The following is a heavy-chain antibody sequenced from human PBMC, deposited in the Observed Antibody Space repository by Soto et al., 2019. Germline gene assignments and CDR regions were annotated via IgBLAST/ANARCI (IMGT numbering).Heavy chain of an antibody. J-gene: IGHJ4*02. CDR3: ATPYYYYDSTGYFWPFDY. CDR1: GGTFSSYA. V-gene: IGHV1-69*13. Sequence: SVKVSCKVSGGTFSSYAISWVRQAPGQGLEWMGGIIPIFGTANYAQKFQGRVTITADESTSTAYMELSSLRSEDTAVYYCATPYYYYDSTGYFWPFDYWGQGTLVT. CDR2: IIPIFGTA. D-gene: IGHD3-22*01.